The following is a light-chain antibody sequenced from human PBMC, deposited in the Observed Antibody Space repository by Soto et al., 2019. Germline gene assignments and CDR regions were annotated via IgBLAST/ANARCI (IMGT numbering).Light chain of an antibody. J-gene: IGKJ2*01. V-gene: IGKV3-20*01. CDR2: GAS. Sequence: EIVLTQSPGTLSLSPGERATLSCRASQSVSSSYLAWYQQKPGQAPRLLIYGASSRDTGIPDRFRGSGSGKDFTLTISRQEPDDVAVYYCKQYGRSPYTLGQGTKVEIK. CDR1: QSVSSSY. CDR3: KQYGRSPYT.